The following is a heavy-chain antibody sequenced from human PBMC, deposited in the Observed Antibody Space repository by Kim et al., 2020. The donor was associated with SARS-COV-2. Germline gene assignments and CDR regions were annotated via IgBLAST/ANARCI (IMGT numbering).Heavy chain of an antibody. J-gene: IGHJ3*02. V-gene: IGHV3-48*03. CDR2: ITTSGNTV. Sequence: GGSLRLSCEASEFTLSSYEMNWVRQAPGKGLEWVSYITTSGNTVHYAESVRGRFTVSRDNAKNSLYLQMNSLRAEDTAVYYCARETPGIRGVACDIWGQG. CDR3: ARETPGIRGVACDI. D-gene: IGHD3-10*01. CDR1: EFTLSSYE.